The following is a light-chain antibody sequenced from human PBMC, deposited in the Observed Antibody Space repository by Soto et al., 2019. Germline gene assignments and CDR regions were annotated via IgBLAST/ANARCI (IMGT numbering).Light chain of an antibody. CDR3: QQYGSSPQT. J-gene: IGKJ1*01. CDR1: QSVSSSY. Sequence: EIVLTQSPGTLSSSPGERATLACSASQSVSSSYLAWYQQKPGQAPRLLIYGASSRATGIPDRFSGSGSGTDFTLTISRLEPEDFAVYYCQQYGSSPQTFGQGTKVDIK. V-gene: IGKV3-20*01. CDR2: GAS.